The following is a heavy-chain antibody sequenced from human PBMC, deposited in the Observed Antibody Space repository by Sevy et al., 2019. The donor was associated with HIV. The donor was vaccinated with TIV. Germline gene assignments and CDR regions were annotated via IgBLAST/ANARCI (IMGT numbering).Heavy chain of an antibody. CDR2: FSFGCGKI. J-gene: IGHJ4*02. V-gene: IGHV3-23*01. CDR3: AREGCSRPHDY. CDR1: GFTFSNYA. D-gene: IGHD2-2*01. Sequence: GGSLRLSCAASGFTFSNYAMSWVRPAPGKGLEWVATFSFGCGKINHADSVKGRFTISRDNSKNTLYLQMNSLRAEDTAVYYCAREGCSRPHDYWGQGTLVTVSS.